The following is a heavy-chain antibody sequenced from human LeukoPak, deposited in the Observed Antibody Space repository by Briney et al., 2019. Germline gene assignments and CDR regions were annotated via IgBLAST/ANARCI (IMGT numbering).Heavy chain of an antibody. CDR1: GYTFTSYY. CDR2: INPSGGST. CDR3: ARAYGSGSYTLFFFDY. D-gene: IGHD3-10*01. V-gene: IGHV1-46*01. Sequence: ASVTVSCKASGYTFTSYYMHWVRQAPGQGLEWMGIINPSGGSTSYAQKFQGSVTMTRDTSTSTVYIELSSLRSEDTAVYYCARAYGSGSYTLFFFDYWGQGTLVTLSS. J-gene: IGHJ4*02.